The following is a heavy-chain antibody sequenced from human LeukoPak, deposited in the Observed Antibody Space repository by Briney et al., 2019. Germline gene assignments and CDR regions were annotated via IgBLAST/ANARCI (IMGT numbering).Heavy chain of an antibody. D-gene: IGHD2-21*01. CDR1: GFPFSSYG. V-gene: IGHV3-33*01. J-gene: IGHJ4*02. Sequence: PGGSLRLSCAASGFPFSSYGMHWVCQAPGKGLEWVARLVYDERNDYANSVKGRFTISRDNSKNTLYLQMDNLRVDDTAVYYCARDLSAAYDFWGQGILVTVSS. CDR3: ARDLSAAYDF. CDR2: LVYDERN.